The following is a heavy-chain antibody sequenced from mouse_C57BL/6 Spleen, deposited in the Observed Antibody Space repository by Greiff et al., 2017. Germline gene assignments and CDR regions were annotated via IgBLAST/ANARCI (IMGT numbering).Heavy chain of an antibody. CDR3: ARSDGSSYFGY. Sequence: VQLQQPGAELVMPGASVKLSCKASGYTFTSYWMHWVKQRPGQGLEWIGEIDPSDSYTNYNQKFKGKSTLTVDKSSSTAYMQLSSLTSEDSAVYYCARSDGSSYFGYWGQGTTLTVAS. V-gene: IGHV1-69*01. CDR2: IDPSDSYT. CDR1: GYTFTSYW. D-gene: IGHD1-1*01. J-gene: IGHJ2*01.